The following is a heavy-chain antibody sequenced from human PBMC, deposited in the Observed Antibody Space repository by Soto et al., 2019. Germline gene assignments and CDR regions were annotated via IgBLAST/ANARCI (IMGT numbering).Heavy chain of an antibody. Sequence: ASETLSLTCAVYGGSFSGYYWSWIRQPPGKGLEWIGEINHSGSTNYNPSLKSRVTISVDTSKNQFSLKLSSVTAADTAVYYCARLVLYYYDSSGYFDYWGQGTLVTVSS. J-gene: IGHJ4*02. V-gene: IGHV4-34*01. CDR3: ARLVLYYYDSSGYFDY. CDR1: GGSFSGYY. D-gene: IGHD3-22*01. CDR2: INHSGST.